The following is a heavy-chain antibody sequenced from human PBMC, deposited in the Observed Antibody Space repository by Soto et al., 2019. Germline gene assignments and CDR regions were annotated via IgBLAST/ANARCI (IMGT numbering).Heavy chain of an antibody. CDR3: ASVSYGSGSQFSLKHFDY. Sequence: SETLSLTCTVSGGSIISGDYYWSWIHQPPGKGLEWIGYIYYSGDTSYNPSLKSRVTISVDTSKNQFSLKLSSVTAADTAVYYCASVSYGSGSQFSLKHFDYWGQGTLVTVSS. J-gene: IGHJ4*02. CDR2: IYYSGDT. D-gene: IGHD3-10*01. V-gene: IGHV4-30-4*08. CDR1: GGSIISGDYY.